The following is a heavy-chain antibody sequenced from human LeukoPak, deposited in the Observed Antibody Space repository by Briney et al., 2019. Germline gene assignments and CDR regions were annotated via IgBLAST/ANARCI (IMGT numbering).Heavy chain of an antibody. J-gene: IGHJ5*02. CDR2: INPSGGST. D-gene: IGHD2-15*01. CDR1: GYTFTSYY. V-gene: IGHV1-46*01. CDR3: ARDACSGGSCYSGNWFDP. Sequence: ASVKVSCKASGYTFTSYYMHWVRQAPGQGLEWIGIINPSGGSTSYAQKFQGRVTMTRDTSTSTVYMELSSLRSEDTAVYYCARDACSGGSCYSGNWFDPSGQGTLVTVSS.